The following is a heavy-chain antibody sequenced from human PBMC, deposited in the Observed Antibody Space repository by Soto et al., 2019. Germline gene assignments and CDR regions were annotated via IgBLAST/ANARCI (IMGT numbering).Heavy chain of an antibody. CDR3: AREGLWFGPSAFDI. CDR2: MNPNSGNT. CDR1: GYTFTSYD. J-gene: IGHJ3*02. V-gene: IGHV1-8*01. D-gene: IGHD3-10*01. Sequence: QVQLVQSGAEVKKPGASVKVSCKDSGYTFTSYDINWVRQATGQGLEWMGWMNPNSGNTGYAQKFQGRVTMTRNTSISTAYMALSSLRSEDTAVYYCAREGLWFGPSAFDIWGQGTMVTVSS.